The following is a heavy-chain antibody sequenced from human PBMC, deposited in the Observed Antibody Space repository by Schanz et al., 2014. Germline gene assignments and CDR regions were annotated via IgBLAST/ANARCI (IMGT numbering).Heavy chain of an antibody. CDR1: GYTFTAYS. CDR2: INPSSGGT. CDR3: ARDRDQWDGNYLDY. D-gene: IGHD1-26*01. J-gene: IGHJ4*02. V-gene: IGHV1-2*06. Sequence: QVQVVQSGAEVKKPGASVKVSCKASGYTFTAYSMHWVRQAPGQGLEWMGRINPSSGGTNYAQKFQGRVTMTRDTSISTAYMELNRLRSDDTAVYYCARDRDQWDGNYLDYGGQGTLITVSS.